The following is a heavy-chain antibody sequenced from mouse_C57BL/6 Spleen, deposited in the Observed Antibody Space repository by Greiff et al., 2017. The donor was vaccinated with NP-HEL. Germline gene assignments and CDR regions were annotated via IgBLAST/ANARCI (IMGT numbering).Heavy chain of an antibody. J-gene: IGHJ1*03. CDR1: GYAFSSSW. CDR3: ARYSNWYFDV. Sequence: LQESGPELVKPGASVKISCKASGYAFSSSWMNWVKQRPGKGLEWIGRIYPGDGDTNYNGKFKGKATLTADKSSSTAYMQLSSLTSEDSAVYFCARYSNWYFDVWGTGTTVTVSS. CDR2: IYPGDGDT. V-gene: IGHV1-82*01.